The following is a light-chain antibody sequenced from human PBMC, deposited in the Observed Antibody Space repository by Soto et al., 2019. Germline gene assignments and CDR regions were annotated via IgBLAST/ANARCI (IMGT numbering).Light chain of an antibody. J-gene: IGKJ1*01. V-gene: IGKV3-20*01. CDR3: QRYDSFRT. CDR1: QSVSSN. Sequence: EIVMTQSPATLSVSPGERATLSCRASQSVSSNLAWYQQKPGQAPRLLIYAASSRATGIPDRFSGSGSGTDFTLTITRLEPEDFAMYYCQRYDSFRTFGQGTKVDIK. CDR2: AAS.